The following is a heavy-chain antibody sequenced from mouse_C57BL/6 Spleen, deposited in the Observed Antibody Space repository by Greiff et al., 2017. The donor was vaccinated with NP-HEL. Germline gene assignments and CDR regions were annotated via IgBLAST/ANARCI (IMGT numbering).Heavy chain of an antibody. Sequence: QVTLKVCGPGILQPSQTLSLTCSFSGFSLSTFGMGVGWIRPPSGKGLEWLAHIWWDDDKYYNPSLKSRITNCKDTPKNDEFPNTANVDTADTVTYYAALYGWPLTGTPHLYIDVWGTGTTLTVSS. CDR3: ALYGWPLTGTPHLYIDV. CDR2: IWWDDDK. CDR1: GFSLSTFGMG. D-gene: IGHD4-1*01. J-gene: IGHJ1*03. V-gene: IGHV8-8*01.